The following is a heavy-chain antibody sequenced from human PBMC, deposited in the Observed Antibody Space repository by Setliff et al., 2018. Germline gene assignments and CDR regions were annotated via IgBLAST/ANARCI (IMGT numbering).Heavy chain of an antibody. CDR1: GGSISSYY. J-gene: IGHJ6*03. V-gene: IGHV4-4*07. D-gene: IGHD6-19*01. CDR2: TYIGGSA. CDR3: ASEQWLDPPGYYYMDV. Sequence: PSETLSLTCTVSGGSISSYYWGWIRQHAGKGLEWIGHTYIGGSANYNPSLKSRVTLSIDTSKNQFSLKLNSVTAADMAVYYCASEQWLDPPGYYYMDVWAKGTTVTVSS.